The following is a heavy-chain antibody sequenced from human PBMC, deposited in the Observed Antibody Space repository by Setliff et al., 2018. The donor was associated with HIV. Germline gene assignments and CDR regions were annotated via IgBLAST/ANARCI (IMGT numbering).Heavy chain of an antibody. J-gene: IGHJ4*02. CDR1: GGSITRTPYY. CDR2: IYHTGIT. V-gene: IGHV4-39*07. D-gene: IGHD3-22*01. Sequence: PSETLSLTCTVSGGSITRTPYYWGWIRQPPGKGLEWIGSIYHTGITYDNPSLKSRVTISVDTSKNQFSLKLSSVTAADTAVFYCARLTTTYYYDSSAYYHPVWGQGTLVTVSS. CDR3: ARLTTTYYYDSSAYYHPV.